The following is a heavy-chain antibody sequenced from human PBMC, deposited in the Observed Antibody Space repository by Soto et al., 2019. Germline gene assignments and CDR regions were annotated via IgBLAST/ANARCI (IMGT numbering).Heavy chain of an antibody. CDR2: INDSGNI. J-gene: IGHJ6*03. CDR1: GGSFSGYQ. Sequence: QVQLQQWGAGLLKPSETLSLTCAVYGGSFSGYQWTWIRQTPGKGLEWIGEINDSGNINYNPSLKGRVTILLDTPKKQISLRLSSVTAADSAVYYCARGLILWFGELSRRGGYYYYMDVWGKETTVTVSS. V-gene: IGHV4-34*01. D-gene: IGHD3-10*01. CDR3: ARGLILWFGELSRRGGYYYYMDV.